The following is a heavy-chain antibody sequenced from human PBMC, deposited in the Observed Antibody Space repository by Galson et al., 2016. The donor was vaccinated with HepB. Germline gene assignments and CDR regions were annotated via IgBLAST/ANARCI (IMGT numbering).Heavy chain of an antibody. CDR1: GDSVSSNNAA. D-gene: IGHD6-19*01. Sequence: CAISGDSVSSNNAAWNWIRQSPSRGLEWLGRTYYRSKWYNDYAVSVKSRITIRPDTSKNQFSLRLNSVTPDDTSVYFCARGTVAETFAFDVWGPGTTVTVSS. CDR2: TYYRSKWYN. J-gene: IGHJ3*01. CDR3: ARGTVAETFAFDV. V-gene: IGHV6-1*01.